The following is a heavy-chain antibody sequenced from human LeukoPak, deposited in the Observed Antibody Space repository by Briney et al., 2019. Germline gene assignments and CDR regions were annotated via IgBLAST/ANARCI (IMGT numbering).Heavy chain of an antibody. V-gene: IGHV3-23*01. J-gene: IGHJ4*02. Sequence: GGSVRLFCAASGFTFSSYAMSWVRQAPGKGPEWVSDISGSWGSTYYADSVKGRFTISRDNSKNTLYLQMNSLRAEDTAVYYCALYDSSGYYSRWGQGTLVTVSS. D-gene: IGHD3-22*01. CDR3: ALYDSSGYYSR. CDR1: GFTFSSYA. CDR2: ISGSWGST.